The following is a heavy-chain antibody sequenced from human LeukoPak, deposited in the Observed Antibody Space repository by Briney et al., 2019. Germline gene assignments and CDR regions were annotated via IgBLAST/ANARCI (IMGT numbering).Heavy chain of an antibody. V-gene: IGHV3-21*01. CDR3: ARDGILEPYGMDV. J-gene: IGHJ6*02. D-gene: IGHD3-3*01. CDR1: GFTFSSYG. CDR2: ISSSSSYI. Sequence: GGSLRLSCAASGFTFSSYGMHWVRQAPGKGLEWVSSISSSSSYIYYADSVKGRFTISRDNAKNSLYLQMNSLRAEDTAVYYCARDGILEPYGMDVWGQGTTVTVSS.